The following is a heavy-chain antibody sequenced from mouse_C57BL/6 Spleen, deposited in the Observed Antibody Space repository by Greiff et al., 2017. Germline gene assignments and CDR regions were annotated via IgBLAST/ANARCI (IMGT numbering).Heavy chain of an antibody. CDR2: IHPSDSDT. Sequence: QVQLKQPGAELVKPGASVKVSCKASGYTFTSYWMHWVKQRPGQGLEWIGRIHPSDSDTNYNQKFKGKATLTVDKSSSTAYMQLSSLTSEDSAVYYCAIGGTTVVAEWYFDVWGTGTTVTVSS. J-gene: IGHJ1*03. D-gene: IGHD1-1*01. V-gene: IGHV1-74*01. CDR1: GYTFTSYW. CDR3: AIGGTTVVAEWYFDV.